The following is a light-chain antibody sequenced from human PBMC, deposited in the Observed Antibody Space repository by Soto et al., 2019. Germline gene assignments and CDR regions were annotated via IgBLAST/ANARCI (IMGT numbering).Light chain of an antibody. CDR3: QKYNNWPLT. CDR1: QSVSSN. Sequence: EIVMTQSPATLSLSAGDRATLSCRASQSVSSNLAWYQQKTGQAPRILIYGASTRATGIPARFSGSGSGTELTLTISRLQSEDFAVYYCQKYNNWPLTFGGGTKVDIK. J-gene: IGKJ4*01. V-gene: IGKV3-15*01. CDR2: GAS.